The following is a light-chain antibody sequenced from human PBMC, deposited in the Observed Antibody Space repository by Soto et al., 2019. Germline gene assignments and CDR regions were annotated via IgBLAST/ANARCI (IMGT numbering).Light chain of an antibody. J-gene: IGKJ2*01. V-gene: IGKV1-39*01. Sequence: DIQMTQSPYSLSASVGDSVTITCRASQNIRTYLNWYQQKPGRAPKLLIHSASALPSGVPSRFSGSGSGTEFTLTMSGLQPEDFATYYCQQGHSTPYTFGQGKKVEI. CDR2: SAS. CDR1: QNIRTY. CDR3: QQGHSTPYT.